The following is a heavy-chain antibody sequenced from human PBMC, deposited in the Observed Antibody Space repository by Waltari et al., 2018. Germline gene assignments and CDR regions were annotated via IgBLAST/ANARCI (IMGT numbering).Heavy chain of an antibody. J-gene: IGHJ4*02. V-gene: IGHV3-23*03. Sequence: EVQLLESGGGLVQPGGSLRLSCAASGFTFRSYAMRWVRQAPGKGLEWVSVIYSGGSTYYADSVKGRFTISRDNSKNTLYLQMNSLRAEDTAVYYCAKDAMVRGVIIDYWGQGTLVTVSS. CDR1: GFTFRSYA. CDR3: AKDAMVRGVIIDY. D-gene: IGHD3-10*01. CDR2: IYSGGST.